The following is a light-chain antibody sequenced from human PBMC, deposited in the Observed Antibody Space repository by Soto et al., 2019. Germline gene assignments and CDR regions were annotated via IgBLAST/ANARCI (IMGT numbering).Light chain of an antibody. V-gene: IGLV2-14*03. CDR3: SSYTTSNTLI. Sequence: QSVLTQPASVSGSPGQSITISCTGTSSDVGGNKYVSWYQHHPDKAPKLMIYDVSHRPAGISNRFSGSKSGNMASLTISGLQAEDEADYYCSSYTTSNTLIFGGGTKVTVL. CDR1: SSDVGGNKY. J-gene: IGLJ2*01. CDR2: DVS.